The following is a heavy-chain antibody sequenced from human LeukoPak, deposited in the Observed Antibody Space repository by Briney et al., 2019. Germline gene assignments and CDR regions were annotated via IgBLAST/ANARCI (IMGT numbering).Heavy chain of an antibody. V-gene: IGHV1-2*02. Sequence: GASVKVSCKASGYTFTGYYMHWVRQAPGQGLEWMGWINPNSGGTNYAQKFQGRVTMTRDTSTSTVYMELSSLRSEDTAVYYCAREENYGSGSAYDAFDIWGQGTMVTVSS. CDR1: GYTFTGYY. D-gene: IGHD3-10*01. CDR3: AREENYGSGSAYDAFDI. CDR2: INPNSGGT. J-gene: IGHJ3*02.